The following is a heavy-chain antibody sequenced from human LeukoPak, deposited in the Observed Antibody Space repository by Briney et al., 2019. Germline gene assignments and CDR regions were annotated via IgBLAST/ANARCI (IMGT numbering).Heavy chain of an antibody. CDR2: ISAYNGNT. J-gene: IGHJ4*02. CDR3: ARGVLLWFGEFEQYYFDY. V-gene: IGHV1-18*01. D-gene: IGHD3-10*01. Sequence: ASVKVSCKASGYTFTSYGISWVRQAPGQGLEWMGWISAYNGNTNYAQKLQGRVTVTTDTSTSTAHMELRSLRSDDTAVYCCARGVLLWFGEFEQYYFDYWGQGTLVTVSS. CDR1: GYTFTSYG.